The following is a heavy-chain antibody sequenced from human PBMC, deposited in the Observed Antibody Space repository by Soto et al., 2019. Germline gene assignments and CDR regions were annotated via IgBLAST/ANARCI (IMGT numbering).Heavy chain of an antibody. D-gene: IGHD3-10*01. CDR2: IYYSGST. V-gene: IGHV4-39*01. CDR1: GGSISSSSYY. J-gene: IGHJ4*02. Sequence: SETLSLTCXVXGGSISSSSYYWGWIRQPPGKGLEWIGSIYYSGSTYYNPSLKSRVTISVDTSKNQFSLKLSSVTAADTAVYYCARRMVRGVSDFAYWGQGTLVTVSS. CDR3: ARRMVRGVSDFAY.